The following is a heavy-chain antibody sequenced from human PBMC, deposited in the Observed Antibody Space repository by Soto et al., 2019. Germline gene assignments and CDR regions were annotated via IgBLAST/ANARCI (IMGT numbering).Heavy chain of an antibody. CDR1: GGTFSGYT. CDR3: ARDRSGSYVSYYYHGLDV. CDR2: IIPIFDTT. V-gene: IGHV1-69*06. J-gene: IGHJ6*04. D-gene: IGHD1-26*01. Sequence: QVQLVQSGAEVKRPGSSVKVSCKSSGGTFSGYTITWVRQAPGQGLEWMGGIIPIFDTTNYAQTFEDRVTITADKSTSTVYRELSSLRCEDTAVYYCARDRSGSYVSYYYHGLDVWGKGTTVTVSS.